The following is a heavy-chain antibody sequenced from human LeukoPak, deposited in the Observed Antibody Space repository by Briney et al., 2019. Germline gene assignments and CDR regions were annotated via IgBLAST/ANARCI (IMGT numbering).Heavy chain of an antibody. CDR3: ARDPYYYDYSHFDY. V-gene: IGHV1-2*02. J-gene: IGHJ4*02. D-gene: IGHD3-22*01. CDR2: INPKSGGT. Sequence: ASVKVSCKASGYTFTDYYMHWVRQAPGQGFEWMGWINPKSGGTNYAQQFEGRVTLTRDTSISTSYMEVSGLRYDDTAVYYCARDPYYYDYSHFDYWGQGTLVSVST. CDR1: GYTFTDYY.